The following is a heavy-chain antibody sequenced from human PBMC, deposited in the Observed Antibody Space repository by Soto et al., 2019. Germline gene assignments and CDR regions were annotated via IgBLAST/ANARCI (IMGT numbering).Heavy chain of an antibody. CDR2: IWYDGSNK. CDR1: GLTFSSYG. V-gene: IGHV3-33*01. D-gene: IGHD4-4*01. Sequence: QVQLVESGGGVVQPGRSLRLSCAASGLTFSSYGMHWVRQAPGKGLEWVAVIWYDGSNKYYADSVKGRFTISRDNSKNTLYLQMNSLRAEDTAVYYCARGGYSNYMFDWYFDLWGRGTLVTVSS. J-gene: IGHJ2*01. CDR3: ARGGYSNYMFDWYFDL.